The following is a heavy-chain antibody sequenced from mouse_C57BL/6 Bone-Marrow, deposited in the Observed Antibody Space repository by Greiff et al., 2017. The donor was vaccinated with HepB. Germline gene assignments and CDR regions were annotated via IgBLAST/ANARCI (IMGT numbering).Heavy chain of an antibody. Sequence: QVQLKQSGPELVKPGASVKISCKASGYTFTSYNMHWVKQTPRQGLEWIGAIYPGNGDTSYNQKFKGKATLTVDKSSSTAYMQLSSLTSEDSAVYFCARMGGNYNVYYYAMDYWGQGTSVTVSS. D-gene: IGHD2-1*01. CDR2: IYPGNGDT. V-gene: IGHV1-12*01. CDR1: GYTFTSYN. CDR3: ARMGGNYNVYYYAMDY. J-gene: IGHJ4*01.